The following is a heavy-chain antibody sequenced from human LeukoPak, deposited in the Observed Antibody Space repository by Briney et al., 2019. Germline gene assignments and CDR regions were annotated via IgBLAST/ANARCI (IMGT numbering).Heavy chain of an antibody. V-gene: IGHV4-61*02. D-gene: IGHD4-17*01. Sequence: SETLSLTCTVSGGSISSGSYYWSWIRQPAGKGLEWIGRIYISGSTNYNPSLKSRVSISVDTSKNQFSLKLSSVTAADTAVYYCAREGIYGDYRHWGQGTLVTVSS. CDR1: GGSISSGSYY. CDR2: IYISGST. J-gene: IGHJ4*02. CDR3: AREGIYGDYRH.